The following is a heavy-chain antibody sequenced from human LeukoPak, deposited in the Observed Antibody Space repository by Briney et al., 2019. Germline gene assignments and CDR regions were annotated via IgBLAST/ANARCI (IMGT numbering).Heavy chain of an antibody. V-gene: IGHV1-2*02. J-gene: IGHJ5*02. CDR1: GSTFSSYF. Sequence: GASVKLSCKASGSTFSSYFMHWVRQAPGQGLEWMGWINLYNGGTNYAKKFQDSVTMTRDTCISTAYMELSRLRSDDTAVYYCAGDVGDYGGGSYRPVGFDPWGQGTLVTVSS. CDR3: AGDVGDYGGGSYRPVGFDP. D-gene: IGHD3-16*02. CDR2: INLYNGGT.